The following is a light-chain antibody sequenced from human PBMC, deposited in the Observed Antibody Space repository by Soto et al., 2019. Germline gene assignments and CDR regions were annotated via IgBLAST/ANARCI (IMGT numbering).Light chain of an antibody. CDR1: QSVSSDY. CDR2: DAY. J-gene: IGKJ1*01. Sequence: EIVLTQSPGTLSLSPGERATLSCRASQSVSSDYLAWYQQRPGQAPRLLIYDAYSRATGIPDRFSGSGSGTDFTLTISRLEPEDFAVYYCQQRSNSWTFGQGTKVDI. CDR3: QQRSNSWT. V-gene: IGKV3D-20*02.